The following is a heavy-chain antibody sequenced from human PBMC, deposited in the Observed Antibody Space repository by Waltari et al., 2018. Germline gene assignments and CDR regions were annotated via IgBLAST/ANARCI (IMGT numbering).Heavy chain of an antibody. CDR2: IKSKTDGGTT. V-gene: IGHV3-15*01. CDR3: TTGAAAGLLDY. CDR1: GFTFSTAW. D-gene: IGHD6-13*01. Sequence: EVQLVESGGGLVKPGGSLRLSCAASGFTFSTAWLSWVRQAPGKGLEWVGRIKSKTDGGTTDYAAPVKGRFTISRDDSKNTLYLQMNSLKTEDTAVYYCTTGAAAGLLDYWGQGTLVTVSS. J-gene: IGHJ4*02.